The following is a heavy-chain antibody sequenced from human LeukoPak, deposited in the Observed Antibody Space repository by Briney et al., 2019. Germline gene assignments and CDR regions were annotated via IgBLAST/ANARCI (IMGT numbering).Heavy chain of an antibody. CDR3: ATWGPAAGNNWFDP. J-gene: IGHJ5*02. V-gene: IGHV1-2*06. CDR2: INPNSGGT. CDR1: GYTFTGYY. D-gene: IGHD6-13*01. Sequence: ASVKVSGKASGYTFTGYYMHWVRQAPGQGLEWMGRINPNSGGTNYAQKFQGRVTMTRDTSISTAYMELSRLRSDDTAVYYCATWGPAAGNNWFDPWGQGTLVTVSS.